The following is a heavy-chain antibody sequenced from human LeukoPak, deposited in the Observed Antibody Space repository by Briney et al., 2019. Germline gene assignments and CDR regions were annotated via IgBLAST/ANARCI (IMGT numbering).Heavy chain of an antibody. D-gene: IGHD2-21*02. J-gene: IGHJ3*02. CDR1: RFPFSIYE. CDR2: ISDIGTTQ. Sequence: PGGSLRLSCVVSRFPFSIYEMNWVRQAPGKGLEWVSYISDIGTTQHYADSVKGRFIISRDNAKNSLYLQMNSLTAADTAVYYCARDRSKVTAYDDALDIWGQGTMVIVSS. V-gene: IGHV3-48*03. CDR3: ARDRSKVTAYDDALDI.